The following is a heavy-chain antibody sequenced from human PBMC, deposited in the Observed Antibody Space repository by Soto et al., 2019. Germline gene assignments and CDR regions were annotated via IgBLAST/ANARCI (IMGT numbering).Heavy chain of an antibody. CDR1: GGSIGSYY. CDR3: ARRTPDYSNYDWFDP. D-gene: IGHD4-4*01. Sequence: LEILSLTCTVSGGSIGSYYWSWIRQPPGKGLEWIGYIYYSGSTNYNPSLKSRVTISVDTSKNQFSLKLSSVTAADTAVYYCARRTPDYSNYDWFDPWGQGTLVTVSS. V-gene: IGHV4-59*01. J-gene: IGHJ5*02. CDR2: IYYSGST.